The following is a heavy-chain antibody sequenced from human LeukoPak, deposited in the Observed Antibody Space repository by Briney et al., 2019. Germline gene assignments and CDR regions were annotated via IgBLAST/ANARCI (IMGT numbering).Heavy chain of an antibody. CDR1: GFTFSSYW. V-gene: IGHV3-7*01. J-gene: IGHJ4*02. CDR3: ARVQGYYYASGSSYYFDY. Sequence: GGSLRLSCAASGFTFSSYWMSWVRQAPGKGLEWVANIKQDGSEKYYVDSVKGRITISRDNAKNSLYLQMNSLRAEDTAVYYCARVQGYYYASGSSYYFDYWGQGTLVTVSS. D-gene: IGHD3-10*01. CDR2: IKQDGSEK.